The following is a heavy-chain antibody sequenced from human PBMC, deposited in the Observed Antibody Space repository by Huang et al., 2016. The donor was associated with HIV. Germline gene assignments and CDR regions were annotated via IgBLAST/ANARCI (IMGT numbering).Heavy chain of an antibody. D-gene: IGHD1-1*01. Sequence: EVQLVQSGAEVKKSGESLKISCQGSGYNFDKYYIGWVCQMPGKGLEGMGIIDPGDSDTTYNPPFQGQVTFSADQANNTAYLHWDHLRPLDSATYYCGRRRGIMPTGQVEHVFDIWGQGTKVTVAS. CDR1: GYNFDKYY. CDR2: IDPGDSDT. J-gene: IGHJ3*02. V-gene: IGHV5-51*01. CDR3: GRRRGIMPTGQVEHVFDI.